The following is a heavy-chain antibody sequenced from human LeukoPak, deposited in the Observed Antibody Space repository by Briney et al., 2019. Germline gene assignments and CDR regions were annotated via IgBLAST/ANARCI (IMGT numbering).Heavy chain of an antibody. CDR1: GFTFSSYS. CDR2: ISSSSSYI. D-gene: IGHD6-13*01. J-gene: IGHJ4*02. CDR3: ARWAAAGTGLDY. Sequence: PGGSLRLSCAASGFTFSSYSMNWVRQAPGKGLEWVSSISSSSSYIYYADSVKGRFTISRDNAKNSLYLQMNSLRAEDTAVYYCARWAAAGTGLDYWGQGTLVTVSS. V-gene: IGHV3-21*01.